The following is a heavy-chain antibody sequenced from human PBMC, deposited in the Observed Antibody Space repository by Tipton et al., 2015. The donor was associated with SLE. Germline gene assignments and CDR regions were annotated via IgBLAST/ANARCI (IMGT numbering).Heavy chain of an antibody. D-gene: IGHD3-22*01. CDR3: ARVDMYCYGSSGSPGSAFDI. J-gene: IGHJ3*02. CDR2: IIAYNGNA. CDR1: GGIFSSYA. Sequence: QSGAEVKKPGSSVKVSCKASGGIFSSYAFSWVRQAPGQGLEWMGGIIAYNGNANYAQKLQGRVTMTTDTSTSTTYMELRSLRSDDTAVYYCARVDMYCYGSSGSPGSAFDIWGPGTMVTVSS. V-gene: IGHV1-18*01.